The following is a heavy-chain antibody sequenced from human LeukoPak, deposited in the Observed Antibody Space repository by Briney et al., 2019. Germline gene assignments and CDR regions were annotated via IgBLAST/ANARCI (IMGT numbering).Heavy chain of an antibody. D-gene: IGHD2-2*01. CDR2: INPNSGGT. CDR3: ARFYQLLPYNWFDP. Sequence: ASVKVSCKASGYTFTGYYMHWVRQAPGQGLEWMGWINPNSGGTNYAQKFQGRVTMTRDTSISTAYMELSRLRSDDTAVYYCARFYQLLPYNWFDPWGQGTLVTVSS. CDR1: GYTFTGYY. J-gene: IGHJ5*02. V-gene: IGHV1-2*02.